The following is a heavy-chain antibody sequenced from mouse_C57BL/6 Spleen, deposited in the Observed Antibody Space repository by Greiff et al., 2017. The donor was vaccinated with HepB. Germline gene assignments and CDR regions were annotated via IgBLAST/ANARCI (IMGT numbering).Heavy chain of an antibody. J-gene: IGHJ4*01. D-gene: IGHD1-1*01. V-gene: IGHV1-63*01. Sequence: VQLQQSGAELVRPGTSVKMSCKASGYTFTNYWIGWAKQRPGHGLEWIGDIYPGGGYTNYNEKFKGKATLTADKSSSTAYMQFSSLTSEDSAIYYCARSNGSYYYAMDYWGQGTSVTVSS. CDR2: IYPGGGYT. CDR1: GYTFTNYW. CDR3: ARSNGSYYYAMDY.